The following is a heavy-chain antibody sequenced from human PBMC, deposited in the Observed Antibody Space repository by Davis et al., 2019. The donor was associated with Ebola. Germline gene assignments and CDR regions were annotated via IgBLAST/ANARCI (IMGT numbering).Heavy chain of an antibody. CDR3: ARGGTDYSGSGNDYNSIDYFEY. CDR2: VIRILGIT. J-gene: IGHJ4*02. V-gene: IGHV1-69*10. CDR1: GDTFSRHG. D-gene: IGHD3-10*01. Sequence: AASVKVSCKTSGDTFSRHGISWVRQAPGQGLEWLGGVIRILGITNRSQKFRGRLTITADESTTTVYMELNSLRSEDTAVYYCARGGTDYSGSGNDYNSIDYFEYWGQGTLVTASS.